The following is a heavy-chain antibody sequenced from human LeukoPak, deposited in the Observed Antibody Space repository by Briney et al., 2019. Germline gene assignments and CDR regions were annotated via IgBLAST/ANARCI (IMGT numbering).Heavy chain of an antibody. CDR2: INPNSGGT. CDR1: GYTFTGYY. D-gene: IGHD2-2*01. V-gene: IGHV1-2*02. Sequence: ASVKVSCKASGYTFTGYYMHWVRQAPGQGLEWMGWINPNSGGTNYAQKFQGRVTMTRDTSISTAYMELSRLGSDDTAVYYCARDSRGGPVVPAAHGFDPWGQGTLVTVSS. CDR3: ARDSRGGPVVPAAHGFDP. J-gene: IGHJ5*02.